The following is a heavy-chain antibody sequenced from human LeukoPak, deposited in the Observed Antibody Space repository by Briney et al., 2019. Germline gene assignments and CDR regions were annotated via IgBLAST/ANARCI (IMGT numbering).Heavy chain of an antibody. J-gene: IGHJ4*02. Sequence: SVKVSCKASGGTFSSYAISWVRQAPGQGLEWMGGIIPIFGTANYAQKFQGRVTITADKSTSTAYMELSSLRSEDTAVYYCASNIVVVTAMQGFDYWGQGTLVTVSS. CDR1: GGTFSSYA. V-gene: IGHV1-69*06. CDR2: IIPIFGTA. D-gene: IGHD2-21*02. CDR3: ASNIVVVTAMQGFDY.